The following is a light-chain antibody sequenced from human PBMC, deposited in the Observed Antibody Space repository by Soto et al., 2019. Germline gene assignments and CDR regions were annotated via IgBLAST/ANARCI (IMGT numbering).Light chain of an antibody. CDR1: QSISIY. CDR3: QQSSSTPLT. Sequence: DIQMTQSPSSLSASVGDRVTIPCRSSQSISIYLNWYQQRHGKAPKLLIYTASTLQSGVPARFSGSGSGTDFTLTISSLQPEDSATYYCQQSSSTPLTFGGGTRVEI. V-gene: IGKV1-39*01. CDR2: TAS. J-gene: IGKJ4*01.